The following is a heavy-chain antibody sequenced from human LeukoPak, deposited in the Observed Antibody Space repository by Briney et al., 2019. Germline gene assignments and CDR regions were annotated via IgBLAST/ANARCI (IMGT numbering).Heavy chain of an antibody. V-gene: IGHV1-69*13. Sequence: ASVKVSCKASGGTFSSYAISWVRQAPGQGLEWMGGIIPIFGTANYAQKFQGRVTITADESTSTAYMELSSLRSEDTAVYYCASPNPYCSSTSCQSHDAFDIWGQGTMVTVSS. CDR2: IIPIFGTA. CDR3: ASPNPYCSSTSCQSHDAFDI. D-gene: IGHD2-2*01. CDR1: GGTFSSYA. J-gene: IGHJ3*02.